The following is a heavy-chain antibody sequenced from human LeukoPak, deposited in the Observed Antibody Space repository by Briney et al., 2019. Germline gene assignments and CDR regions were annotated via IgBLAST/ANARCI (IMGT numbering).Heavy chain of an antibody. CDR2: MNPNSGNT. D-gene: IGHD3-10*01. Sequence: ASVKVSCKASGYTFTSYDINWVRQATGQGLEWMGWMNPNSGNTGYAQKFQGRVTITADKSTSTAYMELSSLRSEDTAVYYCARARGAITMVRGVIGWFDPWGQGTLVTVSS. J-gene: IGHJ5*02. V-gene: IGHV1-8*01. CDR1: GYTFTSYD. CDR3: ARARGAITMVRGVIGWFDP.